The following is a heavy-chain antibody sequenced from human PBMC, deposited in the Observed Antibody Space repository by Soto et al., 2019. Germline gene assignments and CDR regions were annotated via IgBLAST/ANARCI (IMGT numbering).Heavy chain of an antibody. Sequence: QVQLQESGPGLVKPSGTLSLTCAVSGCSISSSNWWSWVRRPPGKGLEWIGEIDHSGSTNYNPSFESRATISVDKSKNQFSLKLSSVTAADTAVYYCERALGSTDLFDYWGQGTLVTVSS. V-gene: IGHV4-4*02. J-gene: IGHJ4*02. CDR3: ERALGSTDLFDY. D-gene: IGHD3-16*01. CDR1: GCSISSSNW. CDR2: IDHSGST.